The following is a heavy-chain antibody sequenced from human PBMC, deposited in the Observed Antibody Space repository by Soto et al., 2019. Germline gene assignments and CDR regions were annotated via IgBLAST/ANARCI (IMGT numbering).Heavy chain of an antibody. CDR2: IGPESGAT. CDR3: GRGRSGQIVVFY. J-gene: IGHJ4*02. V-gene: IGHV1-2*02. Sequence: ASVKVSCKAYGYTFTGHYITWVRQAPEQGPEWMGEIGPESGATRYAQRLQGRVTMTRDMSITTVYMELNNLSPDDTAVYYCGRGRSGQIVVFYWGQGTPVTVSS. D-gene: IGHD1-26*01. CDR1: GYTFTGHY.